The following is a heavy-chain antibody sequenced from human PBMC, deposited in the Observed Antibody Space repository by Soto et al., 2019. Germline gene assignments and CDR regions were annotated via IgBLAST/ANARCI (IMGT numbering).Heavy chain of an antibody. Sequence: SETLSLTCTVSGGSISSYYWSWIRQPPGKGLEWIGYIYNSGSTNYNPSLKSRVTISADTSKNQFSLKLSSVTAADTAVYYCARDRVGGTGSYYFDYWGQGTLVTVSS. V-gene: IGHV4-59*01. D-gene: IGHD1-26*01. CDR1: GGSISSYY. CDR3: ARDRVGGTGSYYFDY. J-gene: IGHJ4*02. CDR2: IYNSGST.